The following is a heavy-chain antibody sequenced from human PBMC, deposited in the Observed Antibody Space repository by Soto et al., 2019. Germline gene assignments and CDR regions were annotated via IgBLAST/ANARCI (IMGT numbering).Heavy chain of an antibody. CDR1: SGSISSSYYY. CDR3: ARQAGAFGYYMDV. V-gene: IGHV4-39*01. J-gene: IGHJ6*03. D-gene: IGHD3-16*01. CDR2: IYYTGST. Sequence: QLQLQESGPGLVKPSESLSLTCTVSSGSISSSYYYWGWIRQPPGKGLEWIGAIYYTGSTYYNPPLQSRVTISVDTSKNQVSLKMSSVTAADKAVYFCARQAGAFGYYMDVWGKGATVTVSS.